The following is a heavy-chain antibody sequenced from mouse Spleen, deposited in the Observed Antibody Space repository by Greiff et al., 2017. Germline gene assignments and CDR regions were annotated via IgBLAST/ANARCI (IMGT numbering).Heavy chain of an antibody. V-gene: IGHV3-5*02. Sequence: EVMLVESGPGLVKPSQTVSLTCTVTGISITTGNYRWSWIRQFPGNKLEWIGYIYYSGTITYNPSLTSRTTITRDTSKNQFFLEMNSLTAEDTATYYCAREWRVAYYGSSYPHWYFDVWGAGTTVTVSS. CDR1: GISITTGNYR. D-gene: IGHD1-1*01. CDR3: AREWRVAYYGSSYPHWYFDV. CDR2: IYYSGTI. J-gene: IGHJ1*01.